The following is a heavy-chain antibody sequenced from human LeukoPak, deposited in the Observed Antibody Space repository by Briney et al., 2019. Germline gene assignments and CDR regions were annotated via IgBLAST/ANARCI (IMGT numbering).Heavy chain of an antibody. J-gene: IGHJ4*02. CDR3: ARPITGAGTDLGY. Sequence: GESLKISCNASGYXFTSFFIGWVRQMPGQGLEWMGIIYTGDSDTRYSPSFQGQVTISVDKSISTAYLQWRSLKASDTAIYYCARPITGAGTDLGYWGQGTLVTVSS. CDR2: IYTGDSDT. V-gene: IGHV5-51*01. CDR1: GYXFTSFF. D-gene: IGHD6-13*01.